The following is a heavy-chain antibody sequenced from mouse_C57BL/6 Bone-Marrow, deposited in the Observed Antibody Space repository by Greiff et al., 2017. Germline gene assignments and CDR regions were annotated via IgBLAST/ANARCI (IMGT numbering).Heavy chain of an antibody. CDR2: INPGSGGT. J-gene: IGHJ3*01. CDR3: ARGPYYGSSYPFAY. V-gene: IGHV1-54*01. Sequence: QVQLQQSGAELVRPGTSVKVSCKASGYAFTNYLIEWVKQRPGQGLVWIGVINPGSGGTNYNEKFKGKATLTADKSSSTAYMQLSSLTSEDSAVYFCARGPYYGSSYPFAYWGQGTLVTVSA. CDR1: GYAFTNYL. D-gene: IGHD1-1*01.